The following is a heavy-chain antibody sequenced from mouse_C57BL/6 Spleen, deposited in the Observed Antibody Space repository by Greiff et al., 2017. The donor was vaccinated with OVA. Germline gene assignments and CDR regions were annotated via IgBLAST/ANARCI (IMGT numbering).Heavy chain of an antibody. CDR3: ASAATVVAPYWYFDV. Sequence: QVQLQQPGAELVKPGASVKMSCKASGYTFTSYWITWVKQRPGQGLEWIGDIYPGSGSTNYNEKFKSKATLTVDTSSSTAYMQLSSLTSEDSAVYYCASAATVVAPYWYFDVWGTGTTVTVSS. CDR2: IYPGSGST. CDR1: GYTFTSYW. V-gene: IGHV1-55*01. D-gene: IGHD1-1*01. J-gene: IGHJ1*03.